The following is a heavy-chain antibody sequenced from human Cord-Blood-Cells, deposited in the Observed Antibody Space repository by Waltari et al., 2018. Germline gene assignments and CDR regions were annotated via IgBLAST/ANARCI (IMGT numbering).Heavy chain of an antibody. CDR1: GFTVSSNY. CDR3: ARLKGSSRDKDYLDY. J-gene: IGHJ4*02. CDR2: FYIVGSR. V-gene: IGHV3-53*02. D-gene: IGHD2-2*01. Sequence: EVQLVETGGGLIQPGGSLRLSCAASGFTVSSNYMSWVRQAPGKGWGLVAVFYIVGSRYYADSVKGRFAISRENSKNTLYLQMNSLRAEDTAVYYCARLKGSSRDKDYLDYWGQGTLVTVSS.